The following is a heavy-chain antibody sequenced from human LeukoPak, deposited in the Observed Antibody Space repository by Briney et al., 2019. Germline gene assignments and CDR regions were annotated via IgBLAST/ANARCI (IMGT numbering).Heavy chain of an antibody. V-gene: IGHV3-30*04. J-gene: IGHJ2*01. Sequence: PGGSLRLSCAASGFAFSNFAMHWVRQAPGKGLEWVAVVSYEGTIKYYADSAKGRFTISRDNAKNSLYLQMNSLRAEDTAVYYCARDQRFLTVGGYFDLWGRGTLVTVSS. CDR1: GFAFSNFA. CDR3: ARDQRFLTVGGYFDL. CDR2: VSYEGTIK. D-gene: IGHD1-26*01.